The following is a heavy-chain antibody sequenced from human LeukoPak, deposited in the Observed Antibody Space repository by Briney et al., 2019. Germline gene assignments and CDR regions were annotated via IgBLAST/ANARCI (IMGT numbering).Heavy chain of an antibody. J-gene: IGHJ4*02. Sequence: SETLSLTCTVSGGSISSGGYYWSWIRQHPGKGLEWIGYIYYSGSTNYNPSLKSRVTISVDTSKNQFSLKLSSVTAADTAVYYCAREGKSGFDYWGQGTLVTVSS. V-gene: IGHV4-61*08. D-gene: IGHD3-10*01. CDR1: GGSISSGGYY. CDR3: AREGKSGFDY. CDR2: IYYSGST.